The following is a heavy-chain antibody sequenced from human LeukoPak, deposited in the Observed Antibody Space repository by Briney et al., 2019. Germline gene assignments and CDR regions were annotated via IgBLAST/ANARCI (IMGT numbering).Heavy chain of an antibody. D-gene: IGHD3-22*01. CDR3: ASLYDSSGPIDY. J-gene: IGHJ4*02. V-gene: IGHV5-51*01. Sequence: GESLKISCKGSGYRFPKSWIGWVRQMPGKGLEWMGIIYPDDSRTKYSPSFQGQVTISADKSISTAYLQWSSLKASDTAMYYCASLYDSSGPIDYWGQGTLVTVSS. CDR1: GYRFPKSW. CDR2: IYPDDSRT.